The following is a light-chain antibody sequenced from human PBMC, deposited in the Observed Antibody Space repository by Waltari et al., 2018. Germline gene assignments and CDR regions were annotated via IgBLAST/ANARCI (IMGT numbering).Light chain of an antibody. J-gene: IGLJ2*01. CDR1: ELGNRY. CDR3: QAWDRGTRGV. V-gene: IGLV3-1*01. CDR2: HNG. Sequence: SNDLTQPPSVSVSPGQTASITCSGDELGNRYVCWYQQKPGQSPVLVIYHNGRRPSGIPDRFYGSNSGKTATLTSSGTQAMDEADYYCQAWDRGTRGVFGGGTRLTVL.